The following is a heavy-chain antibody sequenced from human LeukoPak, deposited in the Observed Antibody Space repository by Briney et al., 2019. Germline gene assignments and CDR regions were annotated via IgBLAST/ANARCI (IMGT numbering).Heavy chain of an antibody. CDR1: GGSISSSSYY. D-gene: IGHD6-13*01. V-gene: IGHV4-39*01. CDR2: IYYSGST. J-gene: IGHJ3*02. Sequence: SETLSLTCGVSGGSISSSSYYWGWIRQPPGKGLEWIGSIYYSGSTYYNPSLKSRGVAISGDTAKNQFSLTLNSVTAADTAVYHCARRVGGGIAAVGAFDIWGQGTMVTVSS. CDR3: ARRVGGGIAAVGAFDI.